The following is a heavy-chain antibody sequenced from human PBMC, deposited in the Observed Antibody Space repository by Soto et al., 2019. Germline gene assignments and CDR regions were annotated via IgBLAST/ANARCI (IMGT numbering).Heavy chain of an antibody. CDR2: INPGSGVT. J-gene: IGHJ4*02. CDR1: GYSFTKYH. CDR3: ARVAGHKNARFDT. D-gene: IGHD1-1*01. V-gene: IGHV1-2*02. Sequence: ASVKVSCKASGYSFTKYHMHWVRLAPGQGLEWMGWINPGSGVTNQAQKFQGRVTMTRDTSITTTYMELNSLTSDDTAVYYCARVAGHKNARFDTWGQGALVTSPQ.